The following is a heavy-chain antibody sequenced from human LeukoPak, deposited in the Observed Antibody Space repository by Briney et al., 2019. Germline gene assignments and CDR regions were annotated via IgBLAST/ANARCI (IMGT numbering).Heavy chain of an antibody. CDR2: IYYSGTT. J-gene: IGHJ4*02. V-gene: IGHV4-61*05. CDR1: GGSISSSSFY. Sequence: SETLSLTCTVSGGSISSSSFYWGWIRQPPGKGLEWIGYIYYSGTTNYNPSLKSRVTISVDTSKNQFSLKLSSVTAADTAVYYCARGRGGLGREFDYWGQGILVTVSS. D-gene: IGHD6-19*01. CDR3: ARGRGGLGREFDY.